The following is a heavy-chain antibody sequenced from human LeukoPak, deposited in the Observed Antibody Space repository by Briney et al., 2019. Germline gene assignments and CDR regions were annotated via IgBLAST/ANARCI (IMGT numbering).Heavy chain of an antibody. Sequence: GASVKVSCKASGYTFTDYYMHWVRQAPGQGLEWMGWINPNSGGTNYAQKFQGRVTMTRDTSISTAYMELSRLRSDDTAVYYCARKGYGSGSYYYYYYYMDVWGKGTTVTISS. D-gene: IGHD3-10*01. CDR3: ARKGYGSGSYYYYYYYMDV. CDR1: GYTFTDYY. CDR2: INPNSGGT. V-gene: IGHV1-2*02. J-gene: IGHJ6*03.